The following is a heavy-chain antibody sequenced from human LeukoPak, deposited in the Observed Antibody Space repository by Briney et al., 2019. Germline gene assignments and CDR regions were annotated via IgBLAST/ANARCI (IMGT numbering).Heavy chain of an antibody. CDR3: ARVGVVPAAADFDY. J-gene: IGHJ4*02. CDR2: IKQDGSEK. CDR1: GFTFSSYW. D-gene: IGHD2-2*01. Sequence: TGGSLRLSCAASGFTFSSYWMSWVRQAPGKGLEWVANIKQDGSEKYYVDSVKGRFTISRDNAKNSLYPQMNSLRAEDTAVYYCARVGVVPAAADFDYWGQGTLVTVSS. V-gene: IGHV3-7*01.